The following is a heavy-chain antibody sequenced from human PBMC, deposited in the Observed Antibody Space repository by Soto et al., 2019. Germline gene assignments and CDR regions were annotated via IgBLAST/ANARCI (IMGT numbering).Heavy chain of an antibody. CDR2: IDPSDSYT. D-gene: IGHD2-2*02. V-gene: IGHV5-10-1*01. CDR1: GYSFTSNW. CDR3: VRHIDYTMGGNWFDP. J-gene: IGHJ5*02. Sequence: GESLKISCKGSGYSFTSNWISWVRQKPGKGLEWMGKIDPSDSYTNYSPSFQGHVTISADKSISTAYLQWSSLKASDTAMYYCVRHIDYTMGGNWFDPWGQGTLVTVSS.